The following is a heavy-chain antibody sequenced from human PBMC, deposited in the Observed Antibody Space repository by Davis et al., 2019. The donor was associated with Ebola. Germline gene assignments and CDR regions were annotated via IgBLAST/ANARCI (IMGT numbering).Heavy chain of an antibody. CDR2: ITQSGST. D-gene: IGHD5-24*01. V-gene: IGHV4-34*01. Sequence: SETLSLTCAVYGGSFSGYYWSWIRQPPGKGLEWIGEITQSGSTNYNPSHKSRVTISVDTSKNQFSLKLSSVTAADTAVYYCARGHRRDGPFDAFDIWGQGTMVAVSS. CDR3: ARGHRRDGPFDAFDI. CDR1: GGSFSGYY. J-gene: IGHJ3*02.